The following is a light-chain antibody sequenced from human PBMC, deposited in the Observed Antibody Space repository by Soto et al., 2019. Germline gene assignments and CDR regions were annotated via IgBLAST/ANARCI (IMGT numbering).Light chain of an antibody. J-gene: IGLJ1*01. Sequence: QSALTQPPSASGSAGPSVTISCTGTSTDVGGYNYVSWYQQHPGKAPKLMIYEVSKRPSGVPDRFSGSKSGNTASLTVSGLQAEDEADYYCSSYAGNNIHYVFGTGTKVTVL. CDR3: SSYAGNNIHYV. V-gene: IGLV2-8*01. CDR2: EVS. CDR1: STDVGGYNY.